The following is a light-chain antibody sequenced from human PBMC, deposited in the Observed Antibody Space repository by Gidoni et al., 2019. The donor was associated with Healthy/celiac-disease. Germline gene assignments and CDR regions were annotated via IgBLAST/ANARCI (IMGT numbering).Light chain of an antibody. V-gene: IGLV1-44*01. CDR1: SPNIGSNT. CDR3: AALDDSLNGYV. CDR2: SNY. J-gene: IGLJ1*01. Sequence: QSVLTQPPSASGTPGQRVTISCSGSSPNIGSNTVNWYQQLPGTAPKLLIYSNYQRPSGVPDRFSGSKSGTSAALAISGLQSEDEADYYCAALDDSLNGYVFGTGTKVTVL.